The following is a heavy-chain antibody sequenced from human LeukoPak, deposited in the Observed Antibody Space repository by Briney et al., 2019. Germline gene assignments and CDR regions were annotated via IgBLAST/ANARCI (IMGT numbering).Heavy chain of an antibody. CDR1: GASISSYY. V-gene: IGHV4-59*01. CDR2: MYYSGSS. Sequence: SETLSLTCTVSGASISSYYWSWIRQPPGKGLQWIGYMYYSGSSDYNPSLKSRVTMSVDASKNHFLLNLSSVTAADTAVYYCARLRVGGWDTVIRRKEPNWFDPWGQGTLVTVSS. J-gene: IGHJ5*02. D-gene: IGHD5-18*01. CDR3: ARLRVGGWDTVIRRKEPNWFDP.